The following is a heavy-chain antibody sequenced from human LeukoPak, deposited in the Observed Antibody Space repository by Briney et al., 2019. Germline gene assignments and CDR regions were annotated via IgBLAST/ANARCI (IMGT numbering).Heavy chain of an antibody. D-gene: IGHD2-21*02. CDR1: GGSISSYY. V-gene: IGHV4-59*08. Sequence: PSETLSLTCTVSGGSISSYYWSWIRQPPGKGLEWIGYIYYSGSTNYNPSLKSRVTISVDTSKNQFSLKLSSVTAADTAVYYCARVLPETLAYCGGDCYIDQAAFDIRGQGTMVTVS. CDR2: IYYSGST. J-gene: IGHJ3*02. CDR3: ARVLPETLAYCGGDCYIDQAAFDI.